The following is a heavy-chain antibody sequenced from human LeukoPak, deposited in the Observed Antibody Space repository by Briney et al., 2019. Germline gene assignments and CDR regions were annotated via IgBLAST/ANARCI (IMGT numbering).Heavy chain of an antibody. V-gene: IGHV1-2*02. CDR3: AREGPPQMVDFDY. J-gene: IGHJ4*02. Sequence: ASVKVSSTASGYASTGTGRDLAWLRHAPGQGRGWMGCIYLHTGATHSAQKFRGRVPMPRDTSISTSDLCLTRLRPHNTAVYYCAREGPPQMVDFDYWGQGTLVTVSS. CDR1: GYASTGTG. D-gene: IGHD3-10*01. CDR2: IYLHTGAT.